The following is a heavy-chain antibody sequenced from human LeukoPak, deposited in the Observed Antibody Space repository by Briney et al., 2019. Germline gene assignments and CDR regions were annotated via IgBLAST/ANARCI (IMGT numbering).Heavy chain of an antibody. J-gene: IGHJ5*02. CDR3: ARMRGGLSWFDP. V-gene: IGHV1-69*06. CDR2: IIPIFGTA. D-gene: IGHD3-16*01. CDR1: GGTFSSYA. Sequence: SVKVSCKASGGTFSSYAISWVRQAPGQGLEWMGGIIPIFGTANYAQKFQGRVTITADKSTSTAYMELSSLRSEDTAVYYCARMRGGLSWFDPWGQGTLVTVSS.